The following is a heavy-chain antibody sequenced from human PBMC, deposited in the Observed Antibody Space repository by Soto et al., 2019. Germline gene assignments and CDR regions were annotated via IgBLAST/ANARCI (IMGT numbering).Heavy chain of an antibody. J-gene: IGHJ6*02. D-gene: IGHD6-13*01. CDR1: GFTFSSYG. CDR2: ISYDGSNK. CDR3: AKSLIAAAAYGNYYYYYYGMDV. V-gene: IGHV3-30*18. Sequence: GGSLRLSCAASGFTFSSYGMHWVRQAPGKGLEWVAVISYDGSNKYYADSVKGRFTISRDNSKNTLYLQMNSLRAEDTAVYYCAKSLIAAAAYGNYYYYYYGMDVWGQGTTVTVSS.